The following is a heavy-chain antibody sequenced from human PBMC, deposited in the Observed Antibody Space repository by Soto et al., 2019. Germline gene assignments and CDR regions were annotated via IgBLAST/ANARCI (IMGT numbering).Heavy chain of an antibody. CDR2: IWYDGSNK. V-gene: IGHV3-33*01. J-gene: IGHJ4*02. CDR3: ARDDDYGVLGY. Sequence: QVQLVESGGGVVQPGRSLRLSCAASGFTFSSYGMHWVRQAPGKGLEWVAVIWYDGSNKYYADSVKGRFTISRDNSKNTLYLQMNSLRAEDTAVYYCARDDDYGVLGYWGQGTLVTVSS. D-gene: IGHD4-17*01. CDR1: GFTFSSYG.